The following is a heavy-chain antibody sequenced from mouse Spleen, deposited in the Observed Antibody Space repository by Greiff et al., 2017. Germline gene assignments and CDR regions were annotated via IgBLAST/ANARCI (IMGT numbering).Heavy chain of an antibody. D-gene: IGHD2-4*01. J-gene: IGHJ2*01. CDR1: GYTFTSYW. Sequence: QVQLQQPGTELVKPGASVKLSCKASGYTFTSYWMHWVKQRPGQGLEWIGNINPTNGGTNYNEMFKSKATLTVDKSSSTAYMQLISLTSEDSAVYYCAREGGLRRIDYWGQGTTLTVSS. CDR3: AREGGLRRIDY. V-gene: IGHV1-53*01. CDR2: INPTNGGT.